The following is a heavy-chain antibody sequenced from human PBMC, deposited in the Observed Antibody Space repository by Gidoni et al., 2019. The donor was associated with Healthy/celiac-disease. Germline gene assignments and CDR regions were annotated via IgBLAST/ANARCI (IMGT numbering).Heavy chain of an antibody. CDR2: INHSGST. CDR3: ARLAYCGGDCYWGIWDY. V-gene: IGHV4-34*01. CDR1: GGSFSGYY. J-gene: IGHJ4*02. D-gene: IGHD2-21*01. Sequence: QVQLQQWGAGLLKPSETLSLTCAVYGGSFSGYYWSWIRQPPGKGLEWIGEINHSGSTNYNPYIKSRVTISVDTSKNQFALKLSSVTAADTAVYYCARLAYCGGDCYWGIWDYWGQGTLVTVSS.